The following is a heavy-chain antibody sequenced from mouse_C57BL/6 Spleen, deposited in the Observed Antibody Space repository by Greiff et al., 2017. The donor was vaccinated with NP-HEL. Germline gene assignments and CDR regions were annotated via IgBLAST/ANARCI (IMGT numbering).Heavy chain of an antibody. D-gene: IGHD3-1*01. J-gene: IGHJ3*01. Sequence: EVQLQQSGPELVKPGASVKISCKASGYSFTGYYMNWVKQSPEKSLEWIGEINPSTGGTTYNQKFKAKATLTVDKSSSTAYMQLKSLTSEDSAVYYCARPLSLRGFAYWGQGTLVTVSA. CDR3: ARPLSLRGFAY. V-gene: IGHV1-42*01. CDR1: GYSFTGYY. CDR2: INPSTGGT.